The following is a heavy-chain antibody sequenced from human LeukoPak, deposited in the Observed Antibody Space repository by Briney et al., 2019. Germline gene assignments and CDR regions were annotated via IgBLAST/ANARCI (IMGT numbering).Heavy chain of an antibody. Sequence: GGSLRLSCAASGFTFSSYWMSWVRQAPGKGLEWVAHIKQDGSEKYYVDSVKGRFTISRDNAKNSLYLQMNSLRAEDTAVYYCARANVEGRYCSGGSCSRYYYYYMDVWGKGTTVTISS. CDR1: GFTFSSYW. CDR2: IKQDGSEK. D-gene: IGHD2-15*01. CDR3: ARANVEGRYCSGGSCSRYYYYYMDV. J-gene: IGHJ6*03. V-gene: IGHV3-7*01.